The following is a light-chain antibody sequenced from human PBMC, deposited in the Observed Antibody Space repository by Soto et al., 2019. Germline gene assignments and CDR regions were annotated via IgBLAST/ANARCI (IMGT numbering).Light chain of an antibody. CDR3: AAWDDSLNGVV. J-gene: IGLJ2*01. V-gene: IGLV1-44*01. Sequence: QSVLTQPPSASGTPGQRVTISCSGSSSNIGSNTVNWYQQLPGTAPKLLIYSNNHRPSGVPDRFSGSKSCTSAYLAVSGLQSEDEAEYYCAAWDDSLNGVVFGGGTKLTVL. CDR1: SSNIGSNT. CDR2: SNN.